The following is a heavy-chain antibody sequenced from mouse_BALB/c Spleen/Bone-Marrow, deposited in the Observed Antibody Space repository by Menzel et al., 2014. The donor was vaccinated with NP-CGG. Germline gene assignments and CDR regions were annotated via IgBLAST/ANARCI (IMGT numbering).Heavy chain of an antibody. CDR3: AKNDYYGYVAY. D-gene: IGHD1-2*01. CDR2: INPASSTI. V-gene: IGHV4-1*02. CDR1: GFDFSRYW. Sequence: KLVESGGGLVQPGGSLKLSCAASGFDFSRYWMTWVRQAPGKGLEWIGEINPASSTINYTQYLKDKFIISRDTAKNTLYMQMSKVRSEDTALYYCAKNDYYGYVAYWGQGTLVTASA. J-gene: IGHJ3*01.